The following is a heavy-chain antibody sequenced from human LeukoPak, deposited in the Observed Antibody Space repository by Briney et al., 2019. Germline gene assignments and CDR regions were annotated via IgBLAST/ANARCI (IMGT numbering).Heavy chain of an antibody. V-gene: IGHV4-39*01. D-gene: IGHD5-12*01. CDR1: GGSISSSSYY. CDR3: ARQAISGYDPPPFDS. CDR2: LYYSGST. Sequence: SETLSLTCTVSGGSISSSSYYWGWIRQPPGKGLEWIGNLYYSGSTYYNPSLKSRVTISVDTSKNQFSLKLSSVTAADTAVYYCARQAISGYDPPPFDSWGQGTLVTVSS. J-gene: IGHJ4*02.